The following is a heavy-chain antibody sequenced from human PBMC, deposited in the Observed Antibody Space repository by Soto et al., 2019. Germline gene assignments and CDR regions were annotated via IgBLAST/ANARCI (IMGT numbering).Heavy chain of an antibody. Sequence: SETLSLTCAVYGGSFSGYYWSWIRQPPGKGLEWIGEINHSGSTNYNPSLKSRVTISVDTSKNQFSLKLSSVTAADTAVYYCARASGRLRYGWGSYYTRGRFDPWGQETLVTVSS. V-gene: IGHV4-34*01. CDR2: INHSGST. D-gene: IGHD3-10*01. J-gene: IGHJ5*02. CDR1: GGSFSGYY. CDR3: ARASGRLRYGWGSYYTRGRFDP.